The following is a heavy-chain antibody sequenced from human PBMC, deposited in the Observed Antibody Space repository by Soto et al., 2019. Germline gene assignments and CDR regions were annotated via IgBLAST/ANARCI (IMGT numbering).Heavy chain of an antibody. CDR2: IYPGDSDT. CDR1: GYSFTSYW. CDR3: ARIAAAAPYYYYGMDV. V-gene: IGHV5-51*01. Sequence: GESLKISCMGSGYSFTSYWIGWVRQMPGKGLEWMGIIYPGDSDTRYSPSFQGQVTISADKSISTAYLQWSSLKASDTAMYYCARIAAAAPYYYYGMDVWGQGTTVTVSS. J-gene: IGHJ6*02. D-gene: IGHD6-13*01.